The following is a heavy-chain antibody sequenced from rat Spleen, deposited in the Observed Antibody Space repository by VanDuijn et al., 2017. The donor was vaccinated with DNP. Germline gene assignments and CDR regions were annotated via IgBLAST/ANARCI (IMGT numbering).Heavy chain of an antibody. Sequence: EVQLQESGPGLVKPSQSLSLTCSVTGYSITSSYRWNWIRKFPGNKLEWMGYINSAGSTNYNPSLKSRISITRDTSKNQFFLQVNSVTTEDTATSYGAGGVQLRPFDYWGQGVMVTVSS. J-gene: IGHJ2*01. D-gene: IGHD1-5*01. V-gene: IGHV3-3*01. CDR2: INSAGST. CDR3: AGGVQLRPFDY. CDR1: GYSITSSYR.